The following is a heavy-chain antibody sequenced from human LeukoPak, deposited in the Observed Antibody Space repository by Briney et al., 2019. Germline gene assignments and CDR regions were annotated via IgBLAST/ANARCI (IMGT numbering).Heavy chain of an antibody. V-gene: IGHV1-58*01. J-gene: IGHJ4*02. CDR3: AASPDYYDSSGYSYYFDY. Sequence: GTSVKVSCKASGFTFTSSAVQWVRQARGQRLEWIGWIVVGSGNTNYAQKFQERVTVTRDISTSTAYMELSSLRSEDTAVYYCAASPDYYDSSGYSYYFDYWGQRTLVTVSS. CDR1: GFTFTSSA. D-gene: IGHD3-22*01. CDR2: IVVGSGNT.